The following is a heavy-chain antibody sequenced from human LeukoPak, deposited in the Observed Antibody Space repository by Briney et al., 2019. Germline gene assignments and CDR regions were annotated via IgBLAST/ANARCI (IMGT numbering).Heavy chain of an antibody. J-gene: IGHJ4*02. D-gene: IGHD3-22*01. V-gene: IGHV3-53*01. Sequence: GXSLRLSCAASGFTFSSNYMSWVRQAPGKGLEWVSVISSGGSTYYSDSVKGRFTISRDNSKNTLYLQMNSLRAEDTAVYYCARDPRYCDSSVVDYWGQGTLVTVSS. CDR3: ARDPRYCDSSVVDY. CDR2: ISSGGST. CDR1: GFTFSSNY.